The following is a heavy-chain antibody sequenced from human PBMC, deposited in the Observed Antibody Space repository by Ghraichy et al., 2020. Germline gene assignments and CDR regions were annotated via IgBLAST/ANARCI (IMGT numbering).Heavy chain of an antibody. CDR2: NYRSGNT. V-gene: IGHV3-53*01. Sequence: GGSLRLSCAASGFTVSSNSMSWVRQAPGKGLEWVSINYRSGNTFYADSVKGRFTLSRDNSKNTLYLQMNSPRAEDTAVYYCASDSPIKTGGFYLYYGMDVWGQGTTVTVSS. D-gene: IGHD2/OR15-2a*01. CDR1: GFTVSSNS. J-gene: IGHJ6*02. CDR3: ASDSPIKTGGFYLYYGMDV.